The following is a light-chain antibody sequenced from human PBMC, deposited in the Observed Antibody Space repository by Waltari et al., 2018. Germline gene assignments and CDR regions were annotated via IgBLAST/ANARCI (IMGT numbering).Light chain of an antibody. CDR3: QHYVRLPVT. CDR2: DAS. V-gene: IGKV3-20*01. Sequence: EIVLTPSPGTLSLSPGERATLSCRASQSVGRSLAWYQQKPGQAPRLLIYDASTRATGIPDRFSGSGSGTDFSLSISRLAPDDLAVYYCQHYVRLPVTFGQGTKVEFK. CDR1: QSVGRS. J-gene: IGKJ1*01.